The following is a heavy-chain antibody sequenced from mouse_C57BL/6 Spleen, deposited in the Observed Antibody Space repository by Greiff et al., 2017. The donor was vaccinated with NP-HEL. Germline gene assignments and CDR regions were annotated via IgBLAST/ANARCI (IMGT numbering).Heavy chain of an antibody. D-gene: IGHD2-1*01. CDR1: GFTFSSYG. J-gene: IGHJ4*01. CDR2: ISSGGSYT. CDR3: ARRGVYYGNYENYAMDY. Sequence: EVQGVESGGDLVKPGGSLKLSCAASGFTFSSYGMSWVRQTPDKRLEWVATISSGGSYTYYPDSVKGRFTISRENAKNTLYLQMSSLNSEDTAMYYCARRGVYYGNYENYAMDYWGQGTSVTVSS. V-gene: IGHV5-6*01.